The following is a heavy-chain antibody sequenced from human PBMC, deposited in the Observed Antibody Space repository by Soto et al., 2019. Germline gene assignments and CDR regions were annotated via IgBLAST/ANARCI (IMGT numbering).Heavy chain of an antibody. V-gene: IGHV3-21*01. D-gene: IGHD6-13*01. J-gene: IGHJ4*02. CDR2: ISSSSSYI. CDR1: GFTFSSYS. Sequence: EVQLVESGGALVKPGGSLRLSCAASGFTFSSYSMNWVRQAPGKGLEWVSSISSSSSYIYYADSVKGRFTISRDNAKNSLYLQMNRLRAEDTAVYYCARDVSSSSWCKSLPFDYWGQGTLVTVSS. CDR3: ARDVSSSSWCKSLPFDY.